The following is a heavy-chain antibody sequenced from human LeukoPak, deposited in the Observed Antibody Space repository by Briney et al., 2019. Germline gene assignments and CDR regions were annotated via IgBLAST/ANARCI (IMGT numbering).Heavy chain of an antibody. J-gene: IGHJ4*02. V-gene: IGHV1-46*01. Sequence: ASVKVSCKASGYTFTGYHMHWVRQAPGQGLEWMGTINPSGGSTNYAQKFQGRVTMTRDASTSTVYMELSGLRSEDTAVYFCARGNPTTMITPADYWGQGTLVTVSS. CDR1: GYTFTGYH. CDR2: INPSGGST. CDR3: ARGNPTTMITPADY. D-gene: IGHD4-23*01.